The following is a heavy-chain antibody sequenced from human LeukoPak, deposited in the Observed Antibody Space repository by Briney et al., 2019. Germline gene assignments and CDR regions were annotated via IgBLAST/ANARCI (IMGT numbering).Heavy chain of an antibody. CDR1: GFTFSSYA. V-gene: IGHV3-30-3*01. Sequence: GGCLRLSCAASGFTFSSYAMHGGRQAPGKGVEWGAVISYDGSNKYYADSVKGRFTISRDNSKNTLYLQMNSLRAEDTAVYYCARGGGKRVIRDLDYWGQGTLVTVSS. D-gene: IGHD2-21*01. J-gene: IGHJ4*02. CDR2: ISYDGSNK. CDR3: ARGGGKRVIRDLDY.